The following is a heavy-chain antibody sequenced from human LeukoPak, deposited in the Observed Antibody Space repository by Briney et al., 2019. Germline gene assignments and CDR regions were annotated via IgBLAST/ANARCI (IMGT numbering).Heavy chain of an antibody. Sequence: SETLSLTCAVYGGSFSGHYWSWIRQSPGTGLEWIGEINHSGSTYYNPSLKSRVTISVDTSKNQFSLKLSSVTAADTAVYYCARTVTTVTDFDPWGQGTLVTVSS. D-gene: IGHD4-11*01. CDR3: ARTVTTVTDFDP. CDR2: INHSGST. J-gene: IGHJ5*02. CDR1: GGSFSGHY. V-gene: IGHV4-34*01.